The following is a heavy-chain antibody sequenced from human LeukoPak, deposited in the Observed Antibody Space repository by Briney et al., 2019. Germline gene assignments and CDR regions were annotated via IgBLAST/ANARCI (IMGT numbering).Heavy chain of an antibody. D-gene: IGHD3-10*01. V-gene: IGHV4-30-4*01. Sequence: SETLSLTCTVSGGSISSGDYYWGWIRQPPGKGLEWIGYIYYSGSTYYNPSLKSRVTISVDTSKNQFSLKLSSVTAADTAVYYCARDVRVEVTMVRGVISYFDYWGQGTLVTVSS. J-gene: IGHJ4*02. CDR3: ARDVRVEVTMVRGVISYFDY. CDR1: GGSISSGDYY. CDR2: IYYSGST.